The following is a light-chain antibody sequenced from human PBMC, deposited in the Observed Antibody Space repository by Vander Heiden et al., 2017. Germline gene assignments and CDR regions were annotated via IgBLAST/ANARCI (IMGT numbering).Light chain of an antibody. Sequence: LVMTQSPATLSVSPGERATLSCRASQSVSSNLAWYQQKPGQAPRLLIYGASTRATGIPARFSGSGSGTKFTLTISSLQSEDFAVYYCQQYNNWPPLTFGGGTKVEIK. V-gene: IGKV3-15*01. CDR1: QSVSSN. J-gene: IGKJ4*01. CDR3: QQYNNWPPLT. CDR2: GAS.